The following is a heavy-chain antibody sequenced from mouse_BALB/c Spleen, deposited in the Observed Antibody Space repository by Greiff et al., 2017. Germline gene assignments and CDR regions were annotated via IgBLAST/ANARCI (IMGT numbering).Heavy chain of an antibody. V-gene: IGHV1-18*01. J-gene: IGHJ2*01. Sequence: VQVQQSGAELVKPGASVKLPCTASGFTFTDYYMDWVKQSPGKSLEWIGDINPNSGGTIYNQKFKGKATLTVDKSSSTAYMELRSLTSEDTAVYSCARSGGSDDGCVGRSHFDYWGQGTTVTVS. CDR3: ARSGGSDDGCVGRSHFDY. CDR1: GFTFTDYY. CDR2: INPNSGGT. D-gene: IGHD2-3*01.